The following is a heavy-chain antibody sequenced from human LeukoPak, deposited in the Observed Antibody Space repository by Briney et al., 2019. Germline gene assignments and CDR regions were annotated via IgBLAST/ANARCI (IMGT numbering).Heavy chain of an antibody. Sequence: GGSLRLSCAASGFTFSSYSMNWVRQAPGKALEWVSSISSSSSYIYYADSVKGRFTISRDNAKNSLYLQMNSLRAEDTAVYYCARSFLSIAAAATDYWGQGTLVTVSS. CDR3: ARSFLSIAAAATDY. CDR2: ISSSSSYI. D-gene: IGHD6-13*01. CDR1: GFTFSSYS. J-gene: IGHJ4*02. V-gene: IGHV3-21*01.